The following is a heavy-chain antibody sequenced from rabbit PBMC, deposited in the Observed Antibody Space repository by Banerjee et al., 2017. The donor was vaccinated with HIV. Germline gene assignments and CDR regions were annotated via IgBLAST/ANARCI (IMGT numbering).Heavy chain of an antibody. Sequence: QSLEESGGGLVKPEGSLTLTCTASGFSFSSGYDMCWVRQAPGKGLEWIACIYTGSSGSTYYATWAKGRFTISKTSSTTVTLQMTSLTAADTATYFCARDLAGVIGWNFGLWGPGTLVTV. V-gene: IGHV1S40*01. D-gene: IGHD4-1*01. CDR2: IYTGSSGST. CDR3: ARDLAGVIGWNFGL. CDR1: GFSFSSGYD. J-gene: IGHJ4*01.